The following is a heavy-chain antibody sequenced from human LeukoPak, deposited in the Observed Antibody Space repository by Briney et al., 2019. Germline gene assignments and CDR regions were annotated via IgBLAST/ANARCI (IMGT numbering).Heavy chain of an antibody. CDR1: GLTFSSYW. V-gene: IGHV3-7*04. CDR2: IKQEGSEK. J-gene: IGHJ6*02. CDR3: ARGDPFYYYGMDV. D-gene: IGHD2-21*02. Sequence: PGGSLRLSCAASGLTFSSYWMSWVRQAPGKGLEWVAKIKQEGSEKYYVDSVKGRFTISRDNAKSSLYLQMNSLRAEDTAVYYCARGDPFYYYGMDVWGQGTTVTVSS.